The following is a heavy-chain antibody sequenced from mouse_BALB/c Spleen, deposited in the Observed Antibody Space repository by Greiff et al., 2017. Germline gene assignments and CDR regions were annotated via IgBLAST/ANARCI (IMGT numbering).Heavy chain of an antibody. CDR2: IWAGGST. D-gene: IGHD1-1*01. J-gene: IGHJ1*01. V-gene: IGHV2-9*02. CDR3: ARAYYGSSCEYFDV. Sequence: VQLVESGPGLVAPSQSLSITCTVSGFSLTSYGVHWVRQPPGKGLEWLGVIWAGGSTNYNSALMSRLSISKDKSKSQVFLKMNSLQTDDTAMYYCARAYYGSSCEYFDVWGAGTTVTVSS. CDR1: GFSLTSYG.